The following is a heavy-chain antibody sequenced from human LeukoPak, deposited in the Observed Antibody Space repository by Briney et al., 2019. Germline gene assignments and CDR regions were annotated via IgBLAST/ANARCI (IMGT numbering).Heavy chain of an antibody. CDR1: GYTFSSYA. D-gene: IGHD4-17*01. CDR3: AKDLDDYGDYWFDY. CDR2: ISGSGGST. V-gene: IGHV3-23*01. J-gene: IGHJ4*02. Sequence: GGSLRLSCAASGYTFSSYAMSWVRHAPGKGLEWVSAISGSGGSTYYADSVKGRFTISRDNSKNTLYLQMNSLRAEDTAVYYCAKDLDDYGDYWFDYWGQGTLVTVSS.